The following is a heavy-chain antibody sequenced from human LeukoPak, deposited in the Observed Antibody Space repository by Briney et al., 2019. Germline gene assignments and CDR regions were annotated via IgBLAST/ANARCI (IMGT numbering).Heavy chain of an antibody. CDR3: AREWNYYGSGIMDV. CDR2: IRYDGSNK. Sequence: GGSLRLSCAASGFTFSSYGMHWVRQAPGKGLEWVAFIRYDGSNKYYADSVKGRFTISRDNSKNTLYLQMNSLRAEDTAVYYCAREWNYYGSGIMDVWGKGTTVTVSS. V-gene: IGHV3-30*02. D-gene: IGHD3-10*01. CDR1: GFTFSSYG. J-gene: IGHJ6*04.